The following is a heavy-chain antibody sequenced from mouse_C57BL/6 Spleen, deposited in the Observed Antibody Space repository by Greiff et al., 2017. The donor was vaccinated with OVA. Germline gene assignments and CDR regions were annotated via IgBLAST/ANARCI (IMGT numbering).Heavy chain of an antibody. V-gene: IGHV5-4*03. CDR1: GFTFSSYA. Sequence: EVKLVESGGGLVKPGGSLKLSCAASGFTFSSYAMSWVRQTPEKRLEWVATISDGGSYTYYPDNVKGRFTISRDNAKNNLYLQMSHLKSEDTAMYYCARGGTTVVPYAMDYWGQGTSVTVSS. D-gene: IGHD1-1*01. J-gene: IGHJ4*01. CDR2: ISDGGSYT. CDR3: ARGGTTVVPYAMDY.